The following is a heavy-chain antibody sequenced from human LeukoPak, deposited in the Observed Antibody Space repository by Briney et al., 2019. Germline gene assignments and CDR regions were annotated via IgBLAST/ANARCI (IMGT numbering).Heavy chain of an antibody. V-gene: IGHV4-4*09. CDR3: ARGVVVTVSAWFDP. CDR2: IYTSGST. CDR1: GGSISSYY. Sequence: SGTLPLTCTVSGGSISSYYWSWIRQPPGKGLEWIGYIYTSGSTNYNPSLKSRVTISVDTSKNQFSLKLSSVTAADTAVYYCARGVVVTVSAWFDPWGQGTLVTVSS. J-gene: IGHJ5*02. D-gene: IGHD2-21*02.